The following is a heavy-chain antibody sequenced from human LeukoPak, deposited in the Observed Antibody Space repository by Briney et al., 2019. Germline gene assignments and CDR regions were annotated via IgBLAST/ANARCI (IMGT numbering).Heavy chain of an antibody. Sequence: SETLSLTSTVSSGSISSFYWRWIRPPPGKGRGWIGYIHYSGRTNYHPSLRSGSTISGDTSKRQFSRKLSSVAAADSAGYYCASQTQGYSNGYSFDYWGQGTLVTVSS. J-gene: IGHJ4*02. D-gene: IGHD6-19*01. CDR3: ASQTQGYSNGYSFDY. CDR1: SGSISSFY. CDR2: IHYSGRT. V-gene: IGHV4-59*08.